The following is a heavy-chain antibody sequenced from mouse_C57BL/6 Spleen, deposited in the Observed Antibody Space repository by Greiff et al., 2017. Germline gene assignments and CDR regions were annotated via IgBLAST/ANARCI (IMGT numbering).Heavy chain of an antibody. CDR3: ASRDYYGSSYGWYFDV. V-gene: IGHV1-64*01. J-gene: IGHJ1*03. Sequence: QVQLQQPGAEPVKPGASVKLSCKASGYTFTSYWMHWVKQRPGQGLEWIGMIHPNSGSTNYNEQFKSKATLTVDKSSSTAYMQLSSLTSEDSAVYYCASRDYYGSSYGWYFDVWGTGTTVTVSS. D-gene: IGHD1-1*01. CDR2: IHPNSGST. CDR1: GYTFTSYW.